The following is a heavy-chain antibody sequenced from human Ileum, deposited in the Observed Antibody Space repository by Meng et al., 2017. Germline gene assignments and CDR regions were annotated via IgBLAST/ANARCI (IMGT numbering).Heavy chain of an antibody. J-gene: IGHJ4*02. CDR1: GFTFSTYV. CDR2: INSGGTT. CDR3: ARRASGGPDS. D-gene: IGHD2-15*01. Sequence: GGSLRLSCAASGFTFSTYVISWVRQAPGKGLEWVSSINSGGTTYYADSVKGRFTISRDDSKYTVYLQMNSLRVEDTALYYCARRASGGPDSWGQGTLVTVSS. V-gene: IGHV3-23*01.